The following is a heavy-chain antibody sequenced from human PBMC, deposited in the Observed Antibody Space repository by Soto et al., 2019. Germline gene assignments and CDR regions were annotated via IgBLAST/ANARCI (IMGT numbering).Heavy chain of an antibody. V-gene: IGHV1-69*02. J-gene: IGHJ4*02. D-gene: IGHD3-22*01. Sequence: QVQLVQSGAEVKKPGSSVKVSCKASGGTFSSYTISWVRQAPGQGLEWMGRIIPILGIADYAQKFQGRVTITADKSTSRADMELSSLRSEDTAVYYCATRVDSSGYYSDYWGQGTLVTASS. CDR1: GGTFSSYT. CDR3: ATRVDSSGYYSDY. CDR2: IIPILGIA.